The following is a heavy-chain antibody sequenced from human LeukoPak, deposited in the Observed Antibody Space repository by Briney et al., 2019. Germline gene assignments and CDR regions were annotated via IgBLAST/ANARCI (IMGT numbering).Heavy chain of an antibody. V-gene: IGHV4-39*07. J-gene: IGHJ4*02. CDR3: ARGYKGMTTVTTFDY. D-gene: IGHD4-17*01. Sequence: SETLSLTCTVSGGSISSSSYYWGWIRQPPGKGLEWIGSIYYSGSTYYNPSLKSRVTISVDTSKNQFSLKLSSVTAADTAVYYCARGYKGMTTVTTFDYWGQGTLVTVSS. CDR2: IYYSGST. CDR1: GGSISSSSYY.